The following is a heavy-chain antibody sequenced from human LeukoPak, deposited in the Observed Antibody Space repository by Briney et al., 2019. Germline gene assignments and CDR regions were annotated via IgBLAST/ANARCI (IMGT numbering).Heavy chain of an antibody. Sequence: GSLRLSCSASGFTFSSYAMHWVRQAPGKGLEYVSAISSNGGSTYYADSVKGRFTISRDNSKNTLYLQMSSLRAEDTAVYYCVKEYYDFWSGYFGSDYWGQGTLVTVSS. CDR2: ISSNGGST. D-gene: IGHD3-3*01. CDR1: GFTFSSYA. V-gene: IGHV3-64D*09. J-gene: IGHJ4*02. CDR3: VKEYYDFWSGYFGSDY.